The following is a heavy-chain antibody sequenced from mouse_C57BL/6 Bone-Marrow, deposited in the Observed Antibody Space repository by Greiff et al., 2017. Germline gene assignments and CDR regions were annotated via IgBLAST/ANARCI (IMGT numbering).Heavy chain of an antibody. CDR2: IDPSDSYT. D-gene: IGHD3-2*02. CDR1: GYTFTSYW. CDR3: AKTAQAWEFAY. Sequence: QVQLQQPGAELVMPGASVKLSCKASGYTFTSYWMHWVQQRPGQGLEWIGEIDPSDSYTQYTQKFKGQSTLTVDKSSSTAYMQLSSLTSDDSAVYYCAKTAQAWEFAYWGQGTLVTVSA. J-gene: IGHJ3*01. V-gene: IGHV1-69*01.